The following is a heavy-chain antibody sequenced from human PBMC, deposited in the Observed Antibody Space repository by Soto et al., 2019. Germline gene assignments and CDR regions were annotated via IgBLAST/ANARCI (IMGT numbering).Heavy chain of an antibody. D-gene: IGHD3-10*01. J-gene: IGHJ4*02. V-gene: IGHV1-69*13. CDR3: ARASITMVRGVITPTNFDY. CDR2: IIPIFGTA. CDR1: GYTFTNYD. Sequence: ASVKVSCKASGYTFTNYDISWVRQAPGQGPEWMGGIIPIFGTANYAQKFQGRVTITADESTSTAYMELSSLRSEDTAVYYCARASITMVRGVITPTNFDYWGQGTLVTVSS.